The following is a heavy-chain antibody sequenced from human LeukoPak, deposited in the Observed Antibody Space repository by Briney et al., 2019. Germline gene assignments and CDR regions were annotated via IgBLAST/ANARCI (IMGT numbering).Heavy chain of an antibody. D-gene: IGHD4-17*01. CDR1: GGSISSYY. V-gene: IGHV4-59*12. CDR2: IYYSGST. Sequence: PSETLSLTCTVSGGSISSYYWSWIRQPPGKGLEWIGYIYYSGSTNYNPSLKSRVTISVDKSKNQFSLKLSSVTAADTAVYYCARSPQGTATTANWLDPWGQGTLVTVSS. J-gene: IGHJ5*02. CDR3: ARSPQGTATTANWLDP.